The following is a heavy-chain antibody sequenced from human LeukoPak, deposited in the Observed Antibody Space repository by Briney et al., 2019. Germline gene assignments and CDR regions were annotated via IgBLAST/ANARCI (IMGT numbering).Heavy chain of an antibody. CDR1: GFTFSSYA. CDR2: ISGSGGST. V-gene: IGHV3-23*01. Sequence: PGGSLRLSCAASGFTFSSYAMNWVRQAPGKGLEWVSTISGSGGSTYYADSVKGRFTISRDNSKNTLFLQMNSLRADDTAVFYCCTGYFDYWGQGTLVTVSS. CDR3: CTGYFDY. D-gene: IGHD2-8*02. J-gene: IGHJ4*02.